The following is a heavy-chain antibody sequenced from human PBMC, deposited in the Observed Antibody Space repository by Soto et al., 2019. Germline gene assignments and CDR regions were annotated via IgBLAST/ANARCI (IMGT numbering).Heavy chain of an antibody. CDR1: GGSLGTSNW. CDR3: ARRKLLFLDLTHGPFDS. D-gene: IGHD3-3*01. J-gene: IGHJ4*02. V-gene: IGHV4-4*02. CDR2: IYETGRT. Sequence: QVQLRETGPGLVKPSGTLSLICSVSGGSLGTSNWWSWVRQSPGKGLQWIGDIYETGRTKSNPSLQSRLTIAGDESKAQFSLKLASVTAADTAGYYCARRKLLFLDLTHGPFDSWGQGNLVSVSS.